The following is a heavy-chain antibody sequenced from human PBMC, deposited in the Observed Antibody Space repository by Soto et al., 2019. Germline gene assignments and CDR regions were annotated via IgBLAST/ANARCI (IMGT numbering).Heavy chain of an antibody. J-gene: IGHJ6*02. D-gene: IGHD2-15*01. CDR2: ISSSGSTI. CDR3: ARDPTPVVAATPSEYGMDV. Sequence: QVQLVESGGGLVKPGGSLRLSCAASGFTFSDYYMSWIRQAPGKGLEWVSYISSSGSTIYYADSVKGRFTISRDNAKNSLYLQMNSRRAEDTAVSYCARDPTPVVAATPSEYGMDVWGQGTTVTVSS. V-gene: IGHV3-11*01. CDR1: GFTFSDYY.